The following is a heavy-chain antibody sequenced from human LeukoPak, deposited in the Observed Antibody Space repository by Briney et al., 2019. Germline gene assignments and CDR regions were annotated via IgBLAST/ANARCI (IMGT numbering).Heavy chain of an antibody. Sequence: SETLSLTCAVYGASFSGYYWTWIRQPPGKGLEWIGEINHSGSTNYNPSLKSRVTISVDTSKNQFSLKLSSVTAADTAVYYCARAGAGYCSSTSCYGLLSFDYWGQGTLVTVSS. D-gene: IGHD2-2*01. J-gene: IGHJ4*02. CDR1: GASFSGYY. CDR2: INHSGST. CDR3: ARAGAGYCSSTSCYGLLSFDY. V-gene: IGHV4-34*01.